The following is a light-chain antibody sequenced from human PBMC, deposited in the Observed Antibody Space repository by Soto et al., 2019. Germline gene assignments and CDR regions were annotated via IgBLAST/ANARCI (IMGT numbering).Light chain of an antibody. V-gene: IGLV1-51*01. J-gene: IGLJ3*02. CDR3: GSWDSSLSAWV. Sequence: QSVLTQPPSVSAAPGQKVTISCSGSSSNIGNNYVSWYQQLPGTAPKLLIYDNDRRPSGMPDRFSGSKSGTSATLGITGLQTGDEADYYCGSWDSSLSAWVFGGGTKLTVL. CDR2: DND. CDR1: SSNIGNNY.